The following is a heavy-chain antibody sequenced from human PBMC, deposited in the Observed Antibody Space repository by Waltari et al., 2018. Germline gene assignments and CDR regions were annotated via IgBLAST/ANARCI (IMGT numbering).Heavy chain of an antibody. J-gene: IGHJ4*02. CDR1: GYTFTGYY. CDR2: NNPNSGSR. V-gene: IGHV1-2*02. D-gene: IGHD6-13*01. CDR3: AGIAAAGTHNFDY. Sequence: QVQLVQSGAEVKKPGASVKVSCKASGYTFTGYYMHWVRQAPGHGLEWMGWNNPNSGSRNNAQKFQVRGTMTRDTSISTAYMERSRQRSDDKAVYYGAGIAAAGTHNFDYWGQGTLVTVSS.